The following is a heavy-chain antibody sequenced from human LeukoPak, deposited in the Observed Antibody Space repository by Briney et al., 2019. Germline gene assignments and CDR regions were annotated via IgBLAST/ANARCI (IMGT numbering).Heavy chain of an antibody. J-gene: IGHJ4*02. Sequence: SETLSLTCTVSGGSISGYYWSWIRQPPGKGLEWIGYIYYSGSTNYNPSLKSRVTISVDTSKNQFSLKLSSVTAADTAVYYCARAIVATIWAHFDYWGQGTLVTVSS. D-gene: IGHD5-12*01. CDR2: IYYSGST. CDR1: GGSISGYY. V-gene: IGHV4-59*01. CDR3: ARAIVATIWAHFDY.